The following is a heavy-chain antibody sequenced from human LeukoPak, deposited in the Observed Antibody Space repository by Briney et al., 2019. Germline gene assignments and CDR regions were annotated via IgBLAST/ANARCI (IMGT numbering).Heavy chain of an antibody. CDR1: GGSINSSSYY. Sequence: SETLSLTCTVSGGSINSSSYYWGWIRQPPGKGLEWIGSIYYSGSTYYNPSLKSRVTISVDTSKNQFSLKLSSVTAADTAVYYCARRTDYYDSSAYYYPFDYWGQGTLVTVSS. J-gene: IGHJ4*02. D-gene: IGHD3-22*01. CDR3: ARRTDYYDSSAYYYPFDY. V-gene: IGHV4-39*01. CDR2: IYYSGST.